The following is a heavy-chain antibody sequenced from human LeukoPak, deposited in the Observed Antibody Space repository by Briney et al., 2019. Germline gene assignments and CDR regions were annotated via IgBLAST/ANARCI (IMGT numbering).Heavy chain of an antibody. Sequence: PGGSLRLSCAASGFTVSSNYMSWVRQAPGKGLEWVSVIYSGGSTYYADSVKGRFTISRDNAKNSLYLQMNSLRADDTAIYYCARVSLGAAAGTSRWGQGTLVTVSS. CDR2: IYSGGST. D-gene: IGHD6-13*01. CDR3: ARVSLGAAAGTSR. V-gene: IGHV3-66*01. J-gene: IGHJ4*02. CDR1: GFTVSSNY.